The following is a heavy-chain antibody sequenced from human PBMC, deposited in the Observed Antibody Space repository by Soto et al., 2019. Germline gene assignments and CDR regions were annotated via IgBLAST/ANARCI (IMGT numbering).Heavy chain of an antibody. CDR1: GYTFTGYY. CDR2: INPNSGGT. J-gene: IGHJ6*02. Sequence: ASVKVSCKASGYTFTGYYMHWVLQAPGQGLEWMGWINPNSGGTNYAQKFQGRVTMTRDTSISTAYMELSRLRSDDTAVYYCAREGLRFSYNYYGMAVWGQGTTVTVSS. CDR3: AREGLRFSYNYYGMAV. V-gene: IGHV1-2*02.